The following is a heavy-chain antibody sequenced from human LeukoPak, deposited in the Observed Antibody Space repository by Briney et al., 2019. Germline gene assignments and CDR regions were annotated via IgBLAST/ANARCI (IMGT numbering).Heavy chain of an antibody. CDR2: ISWDGGST. CDR1: GFTFDDYT. D-gene: IGHD3-16*01. CDR3: AKDRVRGGRDLQD. V-gene: IGHV3-43*01. J-gene: IGHJ4*02. Sequence: GGSLRLSCAASGFTFDDYTMHWARQSPGKGREWVSLISWDGGSTYYADSVKGRLTISRDNSKNSLYLQMNSLRTEDTALYYCAKDRVRGGRDLQDWGQGSLVTVSS.